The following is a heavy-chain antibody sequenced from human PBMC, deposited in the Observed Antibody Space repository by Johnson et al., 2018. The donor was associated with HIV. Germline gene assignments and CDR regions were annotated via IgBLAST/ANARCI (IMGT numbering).Heavy chain of an antibody. J-gene: IGHJ3*02. CDR3: ARDDGSDYEAFDI. Sequence: EVQLVESGGGLVQPGGSLRLSCAASGFTVSSNYMSWVRQAPGKGLEWVSVIYSGDSTYYADSVKGRFTIPGDKSKSTLYVRMNGLRAEDTAVYFCARDDGSDYEAFDIWGQGTMVTVSS. V-gene: IGHV3-66*01. D-gene: IGHD2-21*01. CDR2: IYSGDST. CDR1: GFTVSSNY.